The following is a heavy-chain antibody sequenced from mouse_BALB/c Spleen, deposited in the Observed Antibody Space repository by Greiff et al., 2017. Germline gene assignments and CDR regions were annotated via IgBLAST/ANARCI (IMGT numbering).Heavy chain of an antibody. J-gene: IGHJ4*01. CDR1: GYTFTDYN. Sequence: EVQLVESGPELVKPGASVKISCKASGYTFTDYNMHWVKQSHGKSLEWIGYIYPYNGGTGYNQKFKSKATLTVDNSSSTAYMELRSLTSEDSAVYYCARGYYGSDAMDYWGQGTSVTVSS. V-gene: IGHV1S29*02. D-gene: IGHD1-1*01. CDR3: ARGYYGSDAMDY. CDR2: IYPYNGGT.